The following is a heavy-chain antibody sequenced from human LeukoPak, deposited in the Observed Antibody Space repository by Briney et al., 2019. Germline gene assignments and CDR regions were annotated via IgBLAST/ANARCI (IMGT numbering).Heavy chain of an antibody. Sequence: GGSLRLSCTTSGFTFDDYGMSWVRQAPGKGLEWVSSINWNGGSTGYADSVKGRFTISRDNAKNSLYLQMNSLRAEDTAVYYCAKVVTGYCSTTSCPFDPWGQGTLVTVSS. J-gene: IGHJ5*02. CDR1: GFTFDDYG. CDR2: INWNGGST. D-gene: IGHD2-2*01. CDR3: AKVVTGYCSTTSCPFDP. V-gene: IGHV3-20*04.